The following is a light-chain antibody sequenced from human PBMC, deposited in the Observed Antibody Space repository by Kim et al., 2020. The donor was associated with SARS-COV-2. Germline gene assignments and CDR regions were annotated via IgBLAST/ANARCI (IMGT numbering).Light chain of an antibody. V-gene: IGLV6-57*02. J-gene: IGLJ2*01. Sequence: LTQPHSVSEAPGKTVTITCSGSSSSIDSNYVQWYQQRPGSAPPTVIYEDNQRPSGVPGRFSGSIDSSSNSASLTISGPKTEDEADHFCQSYDSSNLFGGGTQLTVL. CDR2: EDN. CDR3: QSYDSSNL. CDR1: SSSIDSNY.